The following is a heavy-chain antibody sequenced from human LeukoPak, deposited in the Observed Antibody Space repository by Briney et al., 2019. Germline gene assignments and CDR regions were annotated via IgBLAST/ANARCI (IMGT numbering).Heavy chain of an antibody. J-gene: IGHJ6*03. Sequence: GGSLRLSCAASGFTFSSYAMHWVRQAPGKGLEYVSAISSNGGSTYYANSVKGRFTISRDNSKNTLYLQMSSLRAEDMALYYCARDAEGYSYGYRTYYYYMDVWGKGTTVTVSS. CDR2: ISSNGGST. V-gene: IGHV3-64*01. D-gene: IGHD5-18*01. CDR1: GFTFSSYA. CDR3: ARDAEGYSYGYRTYYYYMDV.